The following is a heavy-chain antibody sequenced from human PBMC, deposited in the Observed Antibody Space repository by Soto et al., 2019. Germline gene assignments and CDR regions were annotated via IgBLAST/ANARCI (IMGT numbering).Heavy chain of an antibody. J-gene: IGHJ4*02. CDR2: IYHSGST. CDR1: GGSITSGGYY. CDR3: ARETTGGDFHY. Sequence: SETLSLTCTVPGGSITSGGYYWTWIRQHPGKGLEWIGYIYHSGSTFYNPSLKSRITISPDTSWTQFSLKLSSVTAADTAVYYCARETTGGDFHYWGQGILVTVSS. D-gene: IGHD1-1*01. V-gene: IGHV4-31*03.